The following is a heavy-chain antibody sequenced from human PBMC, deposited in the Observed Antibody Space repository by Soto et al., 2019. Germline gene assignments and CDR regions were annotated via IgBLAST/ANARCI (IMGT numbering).Heavy chain of an antibody. CDR1: GYTFTSYG. CDR3: ALEYCTNGVCSMLDAFDI. J-gene: IGHJ3*02. CDR2: ISAYNGNT. V-gene: IGHV1-18*01. D-gene: IGHD2-8*01. Sequence: GASVKVSCKASGYTFTSYGISWVRQAPGQGLEWMGWISAYNGNTNYAQKLQGRVTMTTDTSTSTAYMELRSLRSDDTAVYYCALEYCTNGVCSMLDAFDIWGQGTMVTVSS.